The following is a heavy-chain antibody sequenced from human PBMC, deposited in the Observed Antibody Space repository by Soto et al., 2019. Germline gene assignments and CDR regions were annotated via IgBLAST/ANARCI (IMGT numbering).Heavy chain of an antibody. CDR1: GDSVSSNSAA. J-gene: IGHJ6*02. D-gene: IGHD5-12*01. CDR3: ARAYSGYDSGGYYYYHGMDV. Sequence: SQTLSLTCASSGDSVSSNSAAWNWIRQSPSRGLEWLGRTYYRSKWYNDYAVSVKSRITINPDTSKNQFSLQLNSVTPEDTAVYYCARAYSGYDSGGYYYYHGMDVWGQGTTVTVSS. V-gene: IGHV6-1*01. CDR2: TYYRSKWYN.